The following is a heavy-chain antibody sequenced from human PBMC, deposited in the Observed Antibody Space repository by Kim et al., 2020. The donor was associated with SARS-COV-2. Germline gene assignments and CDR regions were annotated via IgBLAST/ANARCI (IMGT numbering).Heavy chain of an antibody. V-gene: IGHV6-1*01. J-gene: IGHJ4*02. CDR2: YN. Sequence: YNDYAGSVKGRITITADTSKSQFSLHLSSVTPEDTAVYYCARGHATGWNDYWGQGTRVTVTS. D-gene: IGHD1-1*01. CDR3: ARGHATGWNDY.